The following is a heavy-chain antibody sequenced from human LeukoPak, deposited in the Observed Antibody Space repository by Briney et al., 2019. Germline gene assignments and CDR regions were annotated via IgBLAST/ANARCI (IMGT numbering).Heavy chain of an antibody. J-gene: IGHJ4*02. CDR1: GGSISSSSYY. CDR2: IYYSGST. Sequence: SETLSLTCTVSGGSISSSSYYWGWIRQPPGRGLEWIGSIYYSGSTYYNPSLKSRVTISVDTSKNQFSLKLSSVTAADTAVYYCARQKSYYDSSGYWFDYWGQGTLVTVSS. CDR3: ARQKSYYDSSGYWFDY. D-gene: IGHD3-22*01. V-gene: IGHV4-39*01.